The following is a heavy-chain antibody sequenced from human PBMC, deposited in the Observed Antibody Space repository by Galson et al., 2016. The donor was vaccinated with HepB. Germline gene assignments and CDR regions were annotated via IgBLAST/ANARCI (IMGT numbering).Heavy chain of an antibody. D-gene: IGHD3-10*01. CDR2: IFYTGST. CDR3: ARDFLLRGVPYPYGMDV. Sequence: LSLTCTVSGGSISSYCWAWIRQSPGRGLEWIGHIFYTGSTSYNPSLESRVTISVDTAKNQFSLSVTSVTAADTAVYYCARDFLLRGVPYPYGMDVWGQGTTVTVSS. CDR1: GGSISSYC. J-gene: IGHJ6*02. V-gene: IGHV4-59*01.